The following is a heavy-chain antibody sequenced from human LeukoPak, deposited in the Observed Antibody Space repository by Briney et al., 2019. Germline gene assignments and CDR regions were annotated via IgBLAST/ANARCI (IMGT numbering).Heavy chain of an antibody. CDR1: GFTFSSYS. Sequence: PGGSLRLSCAASGFTFSSYSMNWVRQAPGKGLEWVANIKQDGSEKYYVDSVKGRFTISRDNAKNSLYLQMNSLRAEDTAVYYCARATFSQWLSNYFDYWGQGTLVTVSS. V-gene: IGHV3-7*01. CDR2: IKQDGSEK. D-gene: IGHD6-19*01. CDR3: ARATFSQWLSNYFDY. J-gene: IGHJ4*02.